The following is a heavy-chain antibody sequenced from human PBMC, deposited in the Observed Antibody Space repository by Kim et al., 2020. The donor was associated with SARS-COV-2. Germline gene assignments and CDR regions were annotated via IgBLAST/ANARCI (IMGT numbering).Heavy chain of an antibody. V-gene: IGHV3-23*01. CDR3: AKVQYYYDSSGLRAYYYYGMDV. J-gene: IGHJ6*02. D-gene: IGHD3-22*01. CDR1: GFTFSSYA. Sequence: GGSLRLSCAASGFTFSSYAMSWVRQAPGKGLEWVSAISGSGGSTYYADSVKGRFTISRDNSKNTLYLQMNSLRAEDTAVYYCAKVQYYYDSSGLRAYYYYGMDVWGQGTTVTVSS. CDR2: ISGSGGST.